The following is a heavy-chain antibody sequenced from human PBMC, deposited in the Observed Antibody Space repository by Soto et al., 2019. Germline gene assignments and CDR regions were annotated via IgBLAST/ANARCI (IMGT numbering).Heavy chain of an antibody. CDR2: ISGSGGST. J-gene: IGHJ4*02. V-gene: IGHV3-23*01. D-gene: IGHD6-19*01. CDR1: GFTFSSYA. Sequence: GGSLRLSCAASGFTFSSYAMSWVRQAPGKGLEWVSAISGSGGSTYYADSVKGRFTISRDNSKNTLYLQMNSLRAEDTAVYYCAKHAHGIAVALLFPTLDYWGQGTLVTVSS. CDR3: AKHAHGIAVALLFPTLDY.